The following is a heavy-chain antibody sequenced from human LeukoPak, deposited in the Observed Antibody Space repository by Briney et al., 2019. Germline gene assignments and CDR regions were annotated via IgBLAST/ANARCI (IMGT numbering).Heavy chain of an antibody. CDR2: INAGNGNT. CDR3: ARAQTRYFDWLPYYYYGMDV. CDR1: GYTFTSYA. D-gene: IGHD3-9*01. Sequence: ASVKVSCKASGYTFTSYAMHWVRQAPGQRLEWMGWINAGNGNTKYSQKFQGRVTITADESTSTAYMELSSLRSEDTAVYYCARAQTRYFDWLPYYYYGMDVWGQGTTVTVSS. J-gene: IGHJ6*02. V-gene: IGHV1-3*01.